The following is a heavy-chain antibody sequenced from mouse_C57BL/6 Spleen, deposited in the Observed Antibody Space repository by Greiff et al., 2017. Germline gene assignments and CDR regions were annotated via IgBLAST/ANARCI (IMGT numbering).Heavy chain of an antibody. J-gene: IGHJ3*01. CDR1: GYTFTDYN. D-gene: IGHD2-3*01. CDR2: INPNNGGT. Sequence: EVQLQQSGPELVKPGASVKMSCKASGYTFTDYNMHWVKQSHGKSLEWIGYINPNNGGTSYNQKFKGKATLTVNKSSSTAYMELRSLTLEDSAVDYGSSAGGGYYGGFDYWGQGTLVTVSA. CDR3: SSAGGGYYGGFDY. V-gene: IGHV1-22*01.